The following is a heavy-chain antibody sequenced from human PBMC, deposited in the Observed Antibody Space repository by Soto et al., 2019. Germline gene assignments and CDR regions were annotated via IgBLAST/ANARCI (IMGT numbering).Heavy chain of an antibody. V-gene: IGHV4-34*01. CDR3: ARGTRITIFGVVINNWFDP. CDR2: INHSGST. D-gene: IGHD3-3*01. Sequence: SETLSLTCAVYGGSFSGYYWSWIRQPPGKGLEWIWEINHSGSTNYNPSLKSRVTISVDTTKNQFSLKLSSVTAADTAVYYCARGTRITIFGVVINNWFDPWGQGTLVTVSS. J-gene: IGHJ5*02. CDR1: GGSFSGYY.